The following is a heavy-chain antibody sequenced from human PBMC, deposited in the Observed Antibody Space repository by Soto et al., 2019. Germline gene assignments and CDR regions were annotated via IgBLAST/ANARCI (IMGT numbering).Heavy chain of an antibody. J-gene: IGHJ6*02. CDR3: ARPMPSPGRRMITFGGVIVPPPYGMDV. Sequence: QLQLQESGPGLVKPSETLSLTCTVSGGSISSSSYYWGWIRQPPGKGLEWIGSIYYSGSTYYNPSLKSRVTISVDTSKNQFSRKLSSVTAADTAVYYCARPMPSPGRRMITFGGVIVPPPYGMDVWGQGTTVTVSS. CDR2: IYYSGST. V-gene: IGHV4-39*01. CDR1: GGSISSSSYY. D-gene: IGHD3-16*02.